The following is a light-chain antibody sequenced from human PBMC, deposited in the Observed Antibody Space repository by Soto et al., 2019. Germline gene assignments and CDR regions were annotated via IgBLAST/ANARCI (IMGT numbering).Light chain of an antibody. Sequence: QSVLTQPPSASGTPGQRVTISCSGSSSNIGSDYVYWYQQLPGTAPKLLIYTNDQRPSGVPDRFSGSKSGTSASLAISGLRSVDEADYWCAAWDARLSAWVFGGGTKLTVL. CDR3: AAWDARLSAWV. CDR1: SSNIGSDY. J-gene: IGLJ3*02. CDR2: TND. V-gene: IGLV1-47*02.